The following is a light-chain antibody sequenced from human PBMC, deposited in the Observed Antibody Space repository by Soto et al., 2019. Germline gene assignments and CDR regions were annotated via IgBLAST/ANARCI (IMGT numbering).Light chain of an antibody. V-gene: IGLV3-25*02. Sequence: YELTQPPSVSVSPGQTARITCSGDALPKQYAYWYQQKPGQAPVLVIYKNTERPSGIPERFSGSSSGTTVTLTISGVQAEDEADYYCQSADSSGSYYVFGTGTKVTVL. J-gene: IGLJ1*01. CDR1: ALPKQY. CDR2: KNT. CDR3: QSADSSGSYYV.